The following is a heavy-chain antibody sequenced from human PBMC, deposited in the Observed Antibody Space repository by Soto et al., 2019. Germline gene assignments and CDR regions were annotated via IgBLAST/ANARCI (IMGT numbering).Heavy chain of an antibody. D-gene: IGHD3-10*02. J-gene: IGHJ4*02. Sequence: SETLSLTCTVSGGSISSYYWSWIRQPPGKGLEWIGYIYYSGSTNYNPSLKSRVTISVDTSKNQFSLKLSSVTAADTAVYYCARAYTYPVLVFDYWGQGTLVTVSS. CDR3: ARAYTYPVLVFDY. CDR1: GGSISSYY. CDR2: IYYSGST. V-gene: IGHV4-59*01.